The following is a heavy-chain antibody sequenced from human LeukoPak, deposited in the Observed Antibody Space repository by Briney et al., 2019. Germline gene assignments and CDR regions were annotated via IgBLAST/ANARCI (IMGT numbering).Heavy chain of an antibody. Sequence: SETLSLTCTVSGGSISSSSYYWGWIRQPPGKGLEWIGSIYYSGSTYCNPSLKSRVTISVDTSKNQFSLNLNSVTAADTAIYYCVDLYYYDSSGYSDYWGQGTLVTVSS. CDR2: IYYSGST. D-gene: IGHD3-22*01. V-gene: IGHV4-39*07. CDR3: VDLYYYDSSGYSDY. CDR1: GGSISSSSYY. J-gene: IGHJ4*02.